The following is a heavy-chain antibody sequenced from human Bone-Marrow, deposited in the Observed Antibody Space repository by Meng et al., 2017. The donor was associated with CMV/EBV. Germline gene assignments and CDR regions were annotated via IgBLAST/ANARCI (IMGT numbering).Heavy chain of an antibody. CDR1: GGSISSGGYY. Sequence: SETLSLTCTVSGGSISSGGYYWSWIRQHPGKGLEWIGYIYYSGSTYYNPSLKSRVTISVDTSKNQFSLKLSSVTAADTAVYYCARDGKYGYIDPYYGMDVWGQGTTVTVSS. CDR2: IYYSGST. J-gene: IGHJ6*02. CDR3: ARDGKYGYIDPYYGMDV. V-gene: IGHV4-31*03. D-gene: IGHD5-18*01.